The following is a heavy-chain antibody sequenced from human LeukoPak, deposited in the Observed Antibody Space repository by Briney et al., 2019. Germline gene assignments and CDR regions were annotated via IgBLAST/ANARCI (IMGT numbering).Heavy chain of an antibody. CDR1: GFTLSSYC. J-gene: IGHJ4*02. CDR3: AKAPVRGVISHLDY. CDR2: IRYDGSNK. Sequence: AGSLRLSCAASGFTLSSYCRHWVRQAPGKGLEWVGFIRYDGSNKYYPESVKGRLTTPRDNSETTLWLQMTSLRAEDTAVYYCAKAPVRGVISHLDYWGQGTLVTVSS. V-gene: IGHV3-30*02. D-gene: IGHD3-10*01.